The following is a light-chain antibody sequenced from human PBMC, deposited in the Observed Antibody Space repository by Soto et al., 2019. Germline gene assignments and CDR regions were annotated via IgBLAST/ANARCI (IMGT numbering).Light chain of an antibody. Sequence: EIVLTQSPGTLSLSPGERATLSCRASQSVSSSYLAWYQQKPGQAPRLLIYGALSRATGIPDRFSGSGSGRDFIVMISRLEPEDFAVYYCQQYGSSPWTFGQGTKVEIK. CDR2: GAL. CDR1: QSVSSSY. V-gene: IGKV3-20*01. J-gene: IGKJ1*01. CDR3: QQYGSSPWT.